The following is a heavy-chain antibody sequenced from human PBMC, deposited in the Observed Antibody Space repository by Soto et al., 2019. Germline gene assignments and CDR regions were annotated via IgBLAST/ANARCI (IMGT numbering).Heavy chain of an antibody. Sequence: SETLSLTCAVYGGSFSGYYWSWIRQPPGKGLEWIGEINHSGSTNYNPSLKSRVTISVDTSKNQFSLTQSSVTAADTAVYYCARGFLYCSSTSCYYYYYYMDVWGKGTTVTVSS. D-gene: IGHD2-2*01. CDR2: INHSGST. CDR3: ARGFLYCSSTSCYYYYYYMDV. V-gene: IGHV4-34*01. CDR1: GGSFSGYY. J-gene: IGHJ6*03.